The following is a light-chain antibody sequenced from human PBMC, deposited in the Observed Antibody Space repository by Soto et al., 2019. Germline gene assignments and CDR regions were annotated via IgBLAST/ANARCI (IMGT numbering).Light chain of an antibody. J-gene: IGLJ1*01. CDR1: RTDVDGYDY. CDR2: DVS. CDR3: TSYTSSTPFYV. Sequence: QPELAQPASVSGSPGQSSAISCTRVRTDVDGYDYVSWYQQHPGQAPQLMIYDVSNRPSGVPDRFSGSKSGNTASLTISGLQAEDEADYYCTSYTSSTPFYVFGTGTKVTVL. V-gene: IGLV2-14*03.